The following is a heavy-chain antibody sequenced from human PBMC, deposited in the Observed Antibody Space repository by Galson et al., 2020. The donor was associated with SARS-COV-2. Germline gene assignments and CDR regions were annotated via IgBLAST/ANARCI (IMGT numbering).Heavy chain of an antibody. CDR3: ARRYFHDGVGHYLDY. V-gene: IGHV1-18*01. J-gene: IGHJ4*02. Sequence: ASVKVSCKASGYTFTNFGISWVRQAPGQGLEWVGWISPYNGDTDYAQKLQGRVTMTTDTSTSTAYMELRSLRSDDTAVYYCARRYFHDGVGHYLDYWGQGTLVTVSS. D-gene: IGHD3-22*01. CDR2: ISPYNGDT. CDR1: GYTFTNFG.